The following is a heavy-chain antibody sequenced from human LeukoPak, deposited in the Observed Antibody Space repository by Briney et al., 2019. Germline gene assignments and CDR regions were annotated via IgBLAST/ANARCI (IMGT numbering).Heavy chain of an antibody. J-gene: IGHJ4*02. D-gene: IGHD3-9*01. CDR2: ISVNGGST. V-gene: IGHV3-23*01. Sequence: GGSLRLSCAASGFTFKNYALSWVRQAPGKGLEWVSVISVNGGSTYFAASLKGRFTISRDDSKNTLYLQMNSLRAEDTALYYCARDDTTGYLYFDCGGQGTLVTVSS. CDR3: ARDDTTGYLYFDC. CDR1: GFTFKNYA.